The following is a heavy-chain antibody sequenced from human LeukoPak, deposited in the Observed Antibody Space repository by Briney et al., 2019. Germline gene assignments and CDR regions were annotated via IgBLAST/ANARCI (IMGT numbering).Heavy chain of an antibody. CDR1: GYTFTSYG. J-gene: IGHJ4*02. V-gene: IGHV1-18*01. D-gene: IGHD3-10*01. CDR3: ATTYYYGSGSYYGVLYFDY. Sequence: ASVKVSCKASGYTFTSYGISWVRQAPGQGLEWMGWISAYNGNTNYAQKLQGRVTMTTDTSTSTAYMELRSLRSEDTAVYYCATTYYYGSGSYYGVLYFDYWGQGTLVTVSS. CDR2: ISAYNGNT.